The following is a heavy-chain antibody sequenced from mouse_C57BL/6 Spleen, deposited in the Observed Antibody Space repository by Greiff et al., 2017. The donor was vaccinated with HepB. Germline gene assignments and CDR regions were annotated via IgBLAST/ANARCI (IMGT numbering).Heavy chain of an antibody. V-gene: IGHV8-8*01. D-gene: IGHD1-1*01. Sequence: QVTLKVSGPGILQPSQTLSLTCSFSGFSLSTFGMGVGWIRQPSGKGLEWLAHIWWDDDKYYNPALKSRLTISKDTSKNQVFLKIANVDTADTATYYCAPYYYGSSYWYFDVWGTGTTVTVSS. CDR3: APYYYGSSYWYFDV. CDR1: GFSLSTFGMG. J-gene: IGHJ1*03. CDR2: IWWDDDK.